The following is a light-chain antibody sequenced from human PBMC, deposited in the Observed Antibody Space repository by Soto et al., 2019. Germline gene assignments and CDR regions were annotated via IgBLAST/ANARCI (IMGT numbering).Light chain of an antibody. V-gene: IGKV1-5*01. J-gene: IGKJ1*01. CDR1: QSISSW. Sequence: DIQMTQSPSTLSASVGDRVTITCRASQSISSWLAWYQQKPGKAPKLLIYDASSLESGVPSRFSGSGSGTEFTLTISSLQPDDFATYYCQQYNIYSPSWTCGQGTKVDIK. CDR2: DAS. CDR3: QQYNIYSPSWT.